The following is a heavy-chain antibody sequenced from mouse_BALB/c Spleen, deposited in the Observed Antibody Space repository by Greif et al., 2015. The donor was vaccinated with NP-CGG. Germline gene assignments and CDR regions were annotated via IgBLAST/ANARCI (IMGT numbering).Heavy chain of an antibody. CDR2: IWAGGST. Sequence: VKLVESGPGLVAPSQSLSITCTVSGFSLTSYGVHWVRQPPGKGLEWLGVIWAGGSTNYNSALMSRLSNSKDNSKSQVFLKMNSLQTDDTAMYYCARVDGNKGYAMDYWGQGTSVTVSS. V-gene: IGHV2-9*02. CDR1: GFSLTSYG. J-gene: IGHJ4*01. D-gene: IGHD2-1*01. CDR3: ARVDGNKGYAMDY.